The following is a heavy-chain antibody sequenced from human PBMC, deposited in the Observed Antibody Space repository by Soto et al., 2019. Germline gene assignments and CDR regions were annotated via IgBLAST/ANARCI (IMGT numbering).Heavy chain of an antibody. Sequence: ASVKVFCKASGYTFTGYYMHWVRQAPGQGLEWMGWINPNSGGTNYAQKFQGRVTMTRDTSISTAYMELSRLRSDDTAVYYCARSGGASGYHRPFDPWGQGTLVTVSS. D-gene: IGHD3-22*01. CDR3: ARSGGASGYHRPFDP. V-gene: IGHV1-2*02. CDR2: INPNSGGT. J-gene: IGHJ5*02. CDR1: GYTFTGYY.